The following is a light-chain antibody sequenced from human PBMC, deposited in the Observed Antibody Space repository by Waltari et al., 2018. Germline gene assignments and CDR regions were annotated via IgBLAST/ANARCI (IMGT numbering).Light chain of an antibody. CDR2: DAS. J-gene: IGKJ5*01. CDR1: ESVSSN. Sequence: EIVVTQTPATLSLSPGEGATLSCRTSESVSSNLAWFQQKDGQPPRLVIYDASSRAADNPARFSGGGSGTDYTLTISSLEPEDFATYYCQQRSAWPTTFGQGTRLEI. V-gene: IGKV3-11*01. CDR3: QQRSAWPTT.